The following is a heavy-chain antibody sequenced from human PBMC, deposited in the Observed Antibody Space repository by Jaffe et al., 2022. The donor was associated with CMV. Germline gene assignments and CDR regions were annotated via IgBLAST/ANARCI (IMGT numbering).Heavy chain of an antibody. CDR3: ASLITVDTAMDRHFDY. V-gene: IGHV3-11*06. J-gene: IGHJ4*02. Sequence: QVQLVESGGGLVKPGGSLRLSCAASGFTFSDYYMSWIRQAPGKGLEWVSYISSSSSYTNYADSVKGRFTISRDNAKNSLYLQMNSLRAEDTAVYYCASLITVDTAMDRHFDYWGQGTLVTVSS. CDR2: ISSSSSYT. CDR1: GFTFSDYY. D-gene: IGHD5-18*01.